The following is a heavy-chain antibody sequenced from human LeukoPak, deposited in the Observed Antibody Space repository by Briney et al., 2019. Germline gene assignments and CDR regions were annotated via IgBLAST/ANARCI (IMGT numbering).Heavy chain of an antibody. Sequence: AASVKVSCKASGYTFTSYGISWVRQAPGQGLEWMGWISAYNGNTNYAQKLQGRVTMTTDTSTSTAYMELRSLRSDDTAVYYCASERDYYASRGRWDGAFDIWGQGTMVTASS. J-gene: IGHJ3*02. CDR2: ISAYNGNT. V-gene: IGHV1-18*01. CDR3: ASERDYYASRGRWDGAFDI. CDR1: GYTFTSYG. D-gene: IGHD3-22*01.